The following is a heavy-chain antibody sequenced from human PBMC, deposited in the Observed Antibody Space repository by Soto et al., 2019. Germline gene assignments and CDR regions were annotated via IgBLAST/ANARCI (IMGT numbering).Heavy chain of an antibody. CDR3: ARDPNWGSAFDI. J-gene: IGHJ3*02. D-gene: IGHD7-27*01. V-gene: IGHV4-31*03. CDR2: IYYSGRT. CDR1: GGAMSSGSYY. Sequence: PSETLCLTGTVSGGAMSSGSYYWSWIRQHPATGLEWIGYIYYSGRTYYTPSLRSRVTISLDTSKNQFSLKLSSVTAADTAVYYCARDPNWGSAFDIWGQGTMVT.